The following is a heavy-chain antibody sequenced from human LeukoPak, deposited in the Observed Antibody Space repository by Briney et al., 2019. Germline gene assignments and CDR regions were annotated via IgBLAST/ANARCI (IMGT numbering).Heavy chain of an antibody. D-gene: IGHD6-19*01. CDR3: ARDEGSSGLGY. Sequence: GGSLRLSCAASGLTFSSYWMSWVRQAPGKGLEWVANIKQDGSEKYYVDSVKGRFTISRDNAKNSLYLQMNSLRAEDTAVYYCARDEGSSGLGYWGQGTLVTVSS. J-gene: IGHJ4*02. CDR1: GLTFSSYW. CDR2: IKQDGSEK. V-gene: IGHV3-7*01.